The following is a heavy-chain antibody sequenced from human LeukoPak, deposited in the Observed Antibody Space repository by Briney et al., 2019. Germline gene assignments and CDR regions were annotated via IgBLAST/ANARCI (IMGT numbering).Heavy chain of an antibody. V-gene: IGHV1-8*01. Sequence: ASVTVSCTASGYTFTSYEINWVRLANGQGLGRMGWTNPNSGNTGYAQKFQGRVTMTRNTSISTAYMELSSLRSADTAVYYCARVYSGSYFSPSLLDYWGQGTLGTVSP. D-gene: IGHD1-26*01. CDR1: GYTFTSYE. CDR3: ARVYSGSYFSPSLLDY. J-gene: IGHJ4*02. CDR2: TNPNSGNT.